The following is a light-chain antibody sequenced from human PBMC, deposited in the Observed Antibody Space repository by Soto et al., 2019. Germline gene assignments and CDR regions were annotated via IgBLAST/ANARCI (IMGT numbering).Light chain of an antibody. CDR1: QSVSSS. J-gene: IGKJ4*01. CDR2: DAS. V-gene: IGKV3-15*01. Sequence: EIVMTQSPATLSVSPGDRVTLSCRASQSVSSSLAWYQQIPGQAPRLLIYDASTRATGIPARFGGSGSGTEFTLTISSLQSEDFAVYYCQQYNNWPPLTFGGGTKVEL. CDR3: QQYNNWPPLT.